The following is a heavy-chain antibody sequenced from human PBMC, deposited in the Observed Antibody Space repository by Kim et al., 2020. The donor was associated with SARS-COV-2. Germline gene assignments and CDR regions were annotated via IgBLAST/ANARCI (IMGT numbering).Heavy chain of an antibody. D-gene: IGHD6-13*01. CDR2: I. CDR3: ARDSSSSLDY. Sequence: IYYEDSVKGRFTISRDNAKNSLYLQMNSLRAEDTAVYYCARDSSSSLDYWGQGTLVTVSS. J-gene: IGHJ4*02. V-gene: IGHV3-21*01.